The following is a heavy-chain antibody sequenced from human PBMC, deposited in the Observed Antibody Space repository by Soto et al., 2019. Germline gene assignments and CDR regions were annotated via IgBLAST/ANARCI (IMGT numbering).Heavy chain of an antibody. D-gene: IGHD1-26*01. Sequence: ASVKVSCKASGYTFTGYYMHWVRQAPGQGLEWMGWINPNSGGTNYAQKFQGWVTMTRDTSISTAYMELSRLRSDDTAVYYCARVLNSGSYYGGLDYWGQGTLVTVS. CDR1: GYTFTGYY. CDR2: INPNSGGT. V-gene: IGHV1-2*04. CDR3: ARVLNSGSYYGGLDY. J-gene: IGHJ4*02.